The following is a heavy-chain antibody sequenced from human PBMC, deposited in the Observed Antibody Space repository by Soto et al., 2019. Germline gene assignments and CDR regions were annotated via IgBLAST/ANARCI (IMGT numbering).Heavy chain of an antibody. CDR3: ARVSPRGSYYFALDI. V-gene: IGHV4-59*01. Sequence: QVQLQESGPALVQPSETLSLTCTVSGDSISDYYWTWIRQPPGKGLEWIGYGSHTGTTKYNPSLKSRVTISLETSKNQFALEVTSVTAADTAVYSCARVSPRGSYYFALDIWCQGTMVTVSS. J-gene: IGHJ3*02. D-gene: IGHD1-26*01. CDR2: GSHTGTT. CDR1: GDSISDYY.